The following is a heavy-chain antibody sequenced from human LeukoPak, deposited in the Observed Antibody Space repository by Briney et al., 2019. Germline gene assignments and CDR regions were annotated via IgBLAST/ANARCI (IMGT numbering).Heavy chain of an antibody. CDR3: AVDGGADPRNY. D-gene: IGHD3-16*01. CDR2: ITASGDST. V-gene: IGHV3-23*01. CDR1: GFPFSSYP. Sequence: GGSLRLSCAGSGFPFSSYPISWVRQPPGKGLEWVSAITASGDSTYYADSVKGRFTISRDNSKNTLYLQMNSLRAEDTAVYYCAVDGGADPRNYWGQGTLVTVSS. J-gene: IGHJ4*02.